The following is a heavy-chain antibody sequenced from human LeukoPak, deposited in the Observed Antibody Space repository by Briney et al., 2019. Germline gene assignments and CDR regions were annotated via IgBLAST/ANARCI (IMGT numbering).Heavy chain of an antibody. D-gene: IGHD3-10*01. Sequence: SSETLSLTCTVSGYSISSGYYWGWIRQPPGKGLEWIGSIYHSGSTYYNPSLKSRVTISVDTSKNQFSLKLSSVTAADTAVYYCARSFSGAKAYNWFDPWGQGTLVTVSS. J-gene: IGHJ5*02. CDR2: IYHSGST. CDR3: ARSFSGAKAYNWFDP. V-gene: IGHV4-38-2*02. CDR1: GYSISSGYY.